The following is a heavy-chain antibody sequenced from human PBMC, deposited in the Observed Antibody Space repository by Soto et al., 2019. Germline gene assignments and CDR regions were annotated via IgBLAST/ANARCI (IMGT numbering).Heavy chain of an antibody. D-gene: IGHD3-22*01. V-gene: IGHV4-39*01. CDR1: SGSVDSSAYY. CDR3: ARLHRYYDSRNLDY. Sequence: SDTLTLTCSVTSGSVDSSAYYWVWISKPPGKEQEWIGSVYYSETTYYKKSLKSRVNKSIDTTKNQFSLKLTSVTAADTAVYFCARLHRYYDSRNLDYW. CDR2: VYYSETT. J-gene: IGHJ4*01.